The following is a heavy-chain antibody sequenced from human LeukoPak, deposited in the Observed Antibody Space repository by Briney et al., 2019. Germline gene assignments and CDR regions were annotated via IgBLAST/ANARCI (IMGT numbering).Heavy chain of an antibody. Sequence: GGSLRLSCAASGFTFSSYGMHWVRQAPGKGLEWVAVIWYDGSNKYYADSVKGRFTISRDNSKNTLYLQMNSLRVEDTAVYYCARVNGGNYFDYWGQGTLVTVSS. CDR3: ARVNGGNYFDY. V-gene: IGHV3-33*01. CDR2: IWYDGSNK. CDR1: GFTFSSYG. J-gene: IGHJ4*02. D-gene: IGHD2-8*01.